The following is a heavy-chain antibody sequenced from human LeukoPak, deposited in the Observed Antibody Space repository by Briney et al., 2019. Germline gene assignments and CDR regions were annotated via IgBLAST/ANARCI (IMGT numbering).Heavy chain of an antibody. J-gene: IGHJ4*02. V-gene: IGHV3-30*18. Sequence: GGSLRLSCAASGFTSSSCGMHWVRQAPGKGLEWVAVISYDGSNKYYADSVKGRFTISRDNSKNTLYLQMNSLRAEDTAVYYCAKDSGGGFDYWGQGTLVTVSS. CDR1: GFTSSSCG. D-gene: IGHD3-16*01. CDR2: ISYDGSNK. CDR3: AKDSGGGFDY.